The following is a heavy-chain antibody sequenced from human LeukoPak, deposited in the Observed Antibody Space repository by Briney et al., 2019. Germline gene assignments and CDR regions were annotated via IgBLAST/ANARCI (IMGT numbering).Heavy chain of an antibody. CDR3: ARDGATYCSSTSCSNKGADY. V-gene: IGHV3-48*03. CDR1: GFTFSSYE. D-gene: IGHD2-2*01. Sequence: QPGGSLRLSCAASGFTFSSYEMNWVRQAPGKGLEWVSYISSSGSTIHYADSVKGRFTISRDNAKNSLYLQMNSLRAEDTAVYYCARDGATYCSSTSCSNKGADYWGQGTLVTVSS. J-gene: IGHJ4*02. CDR2: ISSSGSTI.